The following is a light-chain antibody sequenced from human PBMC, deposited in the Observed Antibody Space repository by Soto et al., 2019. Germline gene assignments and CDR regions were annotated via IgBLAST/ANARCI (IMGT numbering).Light chain of an antibody. V-gene: IGKV1-8*01. CDR2: AAS. CDR3: QQYDSYPRT. J-gene: IGKJ1*01. Sequence: AIRMTQSPSSLSASTGDRVTITCRASQGISSYLAWYQQKPGKAPNLLIYAASTLQSGVPSRFSGSGSGTDFTLTITCLQSEDFATYYCQQYDSYPRTFGQGTKVEIK. CDR1: QGISSY.